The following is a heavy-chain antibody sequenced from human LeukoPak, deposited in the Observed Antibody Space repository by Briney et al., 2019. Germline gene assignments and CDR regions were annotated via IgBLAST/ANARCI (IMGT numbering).Heavy chain of an antibody. J-gene: IGHJ5*02. Sequence: GGSLRLSCAASGYTFNDYYMSWIRQAPGKGLEWLSYINIGGTNTHYADSVKGRFTISRDNAKKSLYLEMNNLRAEDTAVYYCATDGAGFDTWGQGVLVTVSS. V-gene: IGHV3-11*01. CDR1: GYTFNDYY. CDR2: INIGGTNT. CDR3: ATDGAGFDT.